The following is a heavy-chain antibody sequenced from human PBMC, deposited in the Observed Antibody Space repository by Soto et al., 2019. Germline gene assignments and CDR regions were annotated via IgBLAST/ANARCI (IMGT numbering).Heavy chain of an antibody. V-gene: IGHV4-30-2*01. J-gene: IGHJ5*02. CDR1: GGSISSGGYS. CDR2: IYHSGST. Sequence: QLQLQESGSGLVKPSQTLSLTCAVSGGSISSGGYSWNWIRQPPGKGLEWIGYIYHSGSTYYNPSPKSRVTVSVDKSKNQFSLKLSSVTAADTAVYYCARDDLYGGWFDPWGQGTLVTVSS. CDR3: ARDDLYGGWFDP. D-gene: IGHD4-17*01.